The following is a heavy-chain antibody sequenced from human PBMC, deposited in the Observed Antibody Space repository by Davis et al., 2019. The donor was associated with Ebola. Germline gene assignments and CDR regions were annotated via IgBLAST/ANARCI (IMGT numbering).Heavy chain of an antibody. Sequence: ASVKVSCKASGGTFSSYAISWVRQAPGQGLEWMGWISAYNGNTNYAQKLQGRVTMTTDTSTSTAYMELRSLRSDDTAVYYCARDRPMIVVVITTDAFDIWGQGTMVTVSS. CDR3: ARDRPMIVVVITTDAFDI. CDR2: ISAYNGNT. CDR1: GGTFSSYA. J-gene: IGHJ3*02. V-gene: IGHV1-18*01. D-gene: IGHD3-22*01.